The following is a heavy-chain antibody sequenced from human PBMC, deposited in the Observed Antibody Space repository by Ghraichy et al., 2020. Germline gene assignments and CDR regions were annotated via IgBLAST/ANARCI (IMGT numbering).Heavy chain of an antibody. V-gene: IGHV1-3*01. D-gene: IGHD5-12*01. CDR2: INAGNGNT. CDR1: GYTFTSYA. Sequence: ASVKVSCKASGYTFTSYAMHWVRQAPGQRLEWMGWINAGNGNTKYSQKFQGRVTITRDTSASTAYMELSSLRSEDTAVYYCARSSGYDSYYYYYMDVWGKGTTVTVSS. J-gene: IGHJ6*03. CDR3: ARSSGYDSYYYYYMDV.